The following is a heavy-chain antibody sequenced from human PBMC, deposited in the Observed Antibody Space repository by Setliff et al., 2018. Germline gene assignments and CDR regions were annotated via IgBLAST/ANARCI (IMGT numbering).Heavy chain of an antibody. CDR3: AGDILNFWSGFVLRYFDL. CDR1: GGSIRSSSYY. D-gene: IGHD3-3*01. CDR2: IYYSGST. Sequence: LSLTCTVSGGSIRSSSYYWGWIRQPPGKGLEWIGSIYYSGSTYYNPSLKSRVTISVDTSKNQFSLKLSSVTAADTAVYYCAGDILNFWSGFVLRYFDLWGRGTLVTVSS. V-gene: IGHV4-39*07. J-gene: IGHJ2*01.